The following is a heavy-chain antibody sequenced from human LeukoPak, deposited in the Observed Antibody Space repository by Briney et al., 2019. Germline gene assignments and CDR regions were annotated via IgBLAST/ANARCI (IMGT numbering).Heavy chain of an antibody. V-gene: IGHV3-21*01. D-gene: IGHD3-3*01. Sequence: GGSLRFSCAASGFSFSSYTMSWVRQAPGKGLEWVSCISSTSSYKYYADSMKGRVTISRDNAKNSLHLQINSLRAEDTAVYYCARETTTIFGVVPYYFDYWGQGTLVTVSS. CDR2: ISSTSSYK. CDR3: ARETTTIFGVVPYYFDY. J-gene: IGHJ4*02. CDR1: GFSFSSYT.